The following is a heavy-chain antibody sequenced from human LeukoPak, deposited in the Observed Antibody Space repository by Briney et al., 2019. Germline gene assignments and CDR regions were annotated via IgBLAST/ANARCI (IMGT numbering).Heavy chain of an antibody. D-gene: IGHD6-13*01. Sequence: PGGSLRLSCAASGFTVSSNYMNWVRQAPGKGLEWVSVIYSGGSTYYADSVKGRFTISRDNSKNTLYLQMNSLRAEDTAVYYCARSKLSSSWFYGMDVWGQGTTVTVSS. CDR3: ARSKLSSSWFYGMDV. V-gene: IGHV3-66*01. CDR2: IYSGGST. CDR1: GFTVSSNY. J-gene: IGHJ6*02.